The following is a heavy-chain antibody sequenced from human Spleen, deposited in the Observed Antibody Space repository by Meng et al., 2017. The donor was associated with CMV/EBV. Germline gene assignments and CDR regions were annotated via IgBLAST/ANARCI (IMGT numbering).Heavy chain of an antibody. CDR1: GGSISSSSYS. J-gene: IGHJ4*02. V-gene: IGHV4-39*01. CDR2: IYYSGNT. Sequence: SETLSLTCTVSGGSISSSSYSWGWIRQPPGKGLEWIATIYYSGNTYYNPSLKSRVTISVDTSKNQFSLSLSSVTAADTAVYYCARRHSETYAFWGQGTPVTVSS. CDR3: ARRHSETYAF. D-gene: IGHD1-26*01.